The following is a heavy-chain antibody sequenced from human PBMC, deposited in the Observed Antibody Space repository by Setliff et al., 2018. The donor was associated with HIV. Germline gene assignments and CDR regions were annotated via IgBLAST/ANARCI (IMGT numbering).Heavy chain of an antibody. CDR2: INNDGSTS. D-gene: IGHD6-13*01. CDR1: GFNVNNKY. CDR3: VRVAGFSSSWFAY. J-gene: IGHJ4*02. Sequence: GGSLRLSCAASGFNVNNKYMSWVRQAPGKGLEWVARINNDGSTSEHANAVKGRLTISRDNDRNTLYLEMNSLRVEDTALYYCVRVAGFSSSWFAYWGQGTLVTVSS. V-gene: IGHV3-74*03.